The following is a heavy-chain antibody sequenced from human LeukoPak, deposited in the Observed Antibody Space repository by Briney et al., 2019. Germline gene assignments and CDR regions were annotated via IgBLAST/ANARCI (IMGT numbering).Heavy chain of an antibody. J-gene: IGHJ4*02. D-gene: IGHD4-17*01. CDR2: INPNIGGT. V-gene: IGHV1-2*06. Sequence: ASVKVSCKASGYTFTGYYMHWVRQAPGQGLEWMGRINPNIGGTIYAQKFQGRVTMTRDTSISTAYMELSSLRSDDTAVYYCARDGAAVTRGTRPKYFDYWGQGTLVTVSS. CDR1: GYTFTGYY. CDR3: ARDGAAVTRGTRPKYFDY.